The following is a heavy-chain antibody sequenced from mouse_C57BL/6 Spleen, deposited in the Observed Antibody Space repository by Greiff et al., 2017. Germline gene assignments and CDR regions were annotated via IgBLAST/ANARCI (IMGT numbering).Heavy chain of an antibody. Sequence: DVKLQESGGGLVQPGGSMKLSCVPSGFTFSNYWMNWVRQSPEKGLEWVAQIRLKSDNYATHYAESVKGRFTISRDDSKSSVYLQMNNLRAEDTGIYYCTEYYDYAFAYWGQGTLVTVSA. J-gene: IGHJ3*01. CDR3: TEYYDYAFAY. CDR2: IRLKSDNYAT. D-gene: IGHD2-4*01. V-gene: IGHV6-3*01. CDR1: GFTFSNYW.